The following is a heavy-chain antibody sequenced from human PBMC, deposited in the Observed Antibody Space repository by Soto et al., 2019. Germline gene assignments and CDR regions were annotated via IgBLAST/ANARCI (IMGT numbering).Heavy chain of an antibody. CDR2: IYYSGST. CDR3: ARTLRRGPPFEY. Sequence: TSETPSLTCTVSGGSISSGGYYWSWIRQHPGKGLEWIGYIYYSGSTYYNPSLKSRVTISVDTSKNQFSLKLSSVTAADTAVYYCARTLRRGPPFEYWGQGTLVTVSS. V-gene: IGHV4-30-4*08. CDR1: GGSISSGGYY. J-gene: IGHJ4*02. D-gene: IGHD3-10*01.